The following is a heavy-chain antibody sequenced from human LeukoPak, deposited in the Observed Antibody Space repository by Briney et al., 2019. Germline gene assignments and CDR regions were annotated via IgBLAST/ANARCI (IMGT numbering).Heavy chain of an antibody. CDR2: FDPEDGET. J-gene: IGHJ4*02. CDR3: AIGSGYYYPFDY. D-gene: IGHD3-22*01. Sequence: VASVKVSCKVSGYTLTELSMHWVRQAPGKGLEWMGGFDPEDGETIYAQKFQGRVTMTEDTSTDTAYMELSSLRSEDTAVYYCAIGSGYYYPFDYWGQGTLVTVSS. V-gene: IGHV1-24*01. CDR1: GYTLTELS.